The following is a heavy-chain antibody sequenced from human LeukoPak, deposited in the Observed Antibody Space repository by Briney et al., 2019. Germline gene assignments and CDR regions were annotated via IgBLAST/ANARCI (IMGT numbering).Heavy chain of an antibody. Sequence: GGSLRLSCAASGFTFSDYYMSWIRQAPGKGLEWVSYISSSGNTIYYADSVKGRFTISRDNAKNSLYLQMNSLRAEDTAVYYCASFPAYYYDSSGYNDYWGQGTLVTVSS. D-gene: IGHD3-22*01. CDR3: ASFPAYYYDSSGYNDY. V-gene: IGHV3-11*01. CDR1: GFTFSDYY. CDR2: ISSSGNTI. J-gene: IGHJ4*02.